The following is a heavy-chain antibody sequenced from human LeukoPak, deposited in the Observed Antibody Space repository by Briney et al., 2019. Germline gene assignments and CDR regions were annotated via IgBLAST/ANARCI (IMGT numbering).Heavy chain of an antibody. V-gene: IGHV3-74*01. CDR2: INSDGGST. CDR3: ARRIQGMAPYYFDY. Sequence: GVSLRLSCTASGFTFSGYWMHWVRQAPGKGLVWVSRINSDGGSTSYADSVKGRFTISRDNAKNTLYLQMNSLRAEDTAVYYCARRIQGMAPYYFDYWGQGTLVTVSS. D-gene: IGHD5-24*01. CDR1: GFTFSGYW. J-gene: IGHJ4*02.